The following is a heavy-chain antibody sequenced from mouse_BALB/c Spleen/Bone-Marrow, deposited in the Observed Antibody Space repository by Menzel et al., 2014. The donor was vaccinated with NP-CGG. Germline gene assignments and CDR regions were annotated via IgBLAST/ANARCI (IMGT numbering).Heavy chain of an antibody. Sequence: VKVVESGPGLVAPSQSLSITCTASGFPLSSYGVHWVRQCPGKGLEWLGIIWAGGGTNYNSALMSRLSISKDNSKSQVFLKMNSLQTDDTAMYYCARGDYGSTYWFAYWGQGTLVTVSA. CDR2: IWAGGGT. V-gene: IGHV2-9*02. J-gene: IGHJ3*01. CDR3: ARGDYGSTYWFAY. D-gene: IGHD1-1*01. CDR1: GFPLSSYG.